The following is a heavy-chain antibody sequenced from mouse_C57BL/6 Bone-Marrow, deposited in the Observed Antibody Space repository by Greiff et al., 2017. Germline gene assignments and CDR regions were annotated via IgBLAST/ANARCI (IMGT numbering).Heavy chain of an antibody. D-gene: IGHD1-1*01. CDR3: TTSPLLRRGDY. CDR2: IDPENGDT. V-gene: IGHV14-4*01. J-gene: IGHJ2*01. Sequence: VQLKQSGAELVRPGASVKLSCTASGFNIKDDYMHWVKQRPEQGLEWIGWIDPENGDTEYASKFQGKATITAGTSSNTAYLQLSSLTSEDTAVYYCTTSPLLRRGDYWGQGTTLTVSS. CDR1: GFNIKDDY.